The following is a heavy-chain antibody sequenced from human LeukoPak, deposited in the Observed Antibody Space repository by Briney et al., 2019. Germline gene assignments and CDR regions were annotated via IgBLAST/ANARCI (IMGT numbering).Heavy chain of an antibody. J-gene: IGHJ4*02. Sequence: ASVKVSCMASGYTFTGYYMHWVRQAPGQGLEWMGWINPNSGGTNYAQKFQGRVTMTRDTSISTAYMELSRLRSDDTAVYYCAREGAVAGTLDYWGQGTLVTVSS. CDR1: GYTFTGYY. CDR2: INPNSGGT. V-gene: IGHV1-2*02. CDR3: AREGAVAGTLDY. D-gene: IGHD6-19*01.